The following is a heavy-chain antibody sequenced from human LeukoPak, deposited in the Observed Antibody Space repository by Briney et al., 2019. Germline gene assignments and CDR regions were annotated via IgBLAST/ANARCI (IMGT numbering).Heavy chain of an antibody. V-gene: IGHV4-38-2*01. CDR2: SYHGGTT. CDR1: GHSISSDYY. Sequence: SETLSLTCAVSGHSISSDYYWGWIRQPPGKGLEWIGSSYHGGTTYYNPSLKSRVIVSLDTSKNQFSLKLTSVTAPDTAVYYCARHDGKWFSTALDYWGQGTLVTVSS. D-gene: IGHD3-10*01. CDR3: ARHDGKWFSTALDY. J-gene: IGHJ4*02.